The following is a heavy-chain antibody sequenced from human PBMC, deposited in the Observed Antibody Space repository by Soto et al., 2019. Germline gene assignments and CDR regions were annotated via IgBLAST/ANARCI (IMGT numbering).Heavy chain of an antibody. Sequence: SETLSLTCAVSGGSISSGGYSWSWIRQPPGKGLEWIGYIYHSGSTYYNPSLKSRVTISVDRSKNQFSLKLSSVTAADTAVYYCARGQVVADHHWSQGTLVTVSS. CDR3: ARGQVVADHH. J-gene: IGHJ4*02. CDR1: GGSISSGGYS. V-gene: IGHV4-30-2*01. D-gene: IGHD2-15*01. CDR2: IYHSGST.